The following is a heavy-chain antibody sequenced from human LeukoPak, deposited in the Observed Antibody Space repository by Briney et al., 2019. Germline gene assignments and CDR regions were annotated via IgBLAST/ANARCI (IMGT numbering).Heavy chain of an antibody. CDR2: IYYSGNT. V-gene: IGHV4-59*01. J-gene: IGHJ4*02. Sequence: PSETLSLTCTVFGGSISGYYWSWIRQPPGKGLEWIGYIYYSGNTNYNPSLKNRVAISLDTSKTQFSLKLDSVTAADTAVYYCARRPDSSTWYGDIDFWGQGTLVTVSS. D-gene: IGHD6-13*01. CDR3: ARRPDSSTWYGDIDF. CDR1: GGSISGYY.